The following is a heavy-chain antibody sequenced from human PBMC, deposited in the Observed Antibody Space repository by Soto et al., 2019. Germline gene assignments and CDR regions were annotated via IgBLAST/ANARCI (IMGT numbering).Heavy chain of an antibody. D-gene: IGHD3-3*01. CDR3: ARDLITIFGVSQIDPHNYYYYGMDV. Sequence: GGSLRLSCAASGFTFSSYLMHWVRQAPGKGLVWVSRINSDGSSTSYADSVKGRFTISRDNAKNTLYLQMNSLRAEDTAVYYCARDLITIFGVSQIDPHNYYYYGMDVWGQGTTVTVSS. J-gene: IGHJ6*02. CDR1: GFTFSSYL. V-gene: IGHV3-74*01. CDR2: INSDGSST.